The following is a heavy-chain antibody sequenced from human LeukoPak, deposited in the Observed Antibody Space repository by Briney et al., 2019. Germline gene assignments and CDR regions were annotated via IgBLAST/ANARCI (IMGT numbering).Heavy chain of an antibody. D-gene: IGHD3-22*01. CDR3: ARDRSYYDSSGLRVDAFGI. J-gene: IGHJ3*02. CDR1: GFTFSSYI. CDR2: ISSSSSYI. V-gene: IGHV3-21*01. Sequence: GGSLRLSCAASGFTFSSYIMNWVRQAPGKGLEWVSSISSSSSYIYYADSVKGRFTISRDDAKNSLYLQMNRLRAEDTAVYYCARDRSYYDSSGLRVDAFGIWGQGTMVTVSS.